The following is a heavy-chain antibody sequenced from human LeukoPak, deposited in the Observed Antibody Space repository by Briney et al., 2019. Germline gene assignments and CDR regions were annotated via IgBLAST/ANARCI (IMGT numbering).Heavy chain of an antibody. CDR1: GYIFIGYY. CDR2: INPNSGGT. CDR3: ASSGYYYYYMDV. V-gene: IGHV1-2*02. Sequence: ASARASCKTSGYIFIGYYMHWVRQAPGQGLEWMGWINPNSGGTNYAQKFQGRVTMTRDTSISTAYMELSRLRSDDTAVYYCASSGYYYYYMDVWGKGTTVTVSS. J-gene: IGHJ6*03.